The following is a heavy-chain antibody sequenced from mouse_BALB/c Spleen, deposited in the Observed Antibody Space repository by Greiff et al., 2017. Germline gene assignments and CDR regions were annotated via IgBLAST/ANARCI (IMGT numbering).Heavy chain of an antibody. CDR2: ISSGSSTI. D-gene: IGHD1-1*01. CDR1: GFTFSSFG. J-gene: IGHJ4*01. Sequence: EVMLVESGGGLVQPGGSRKLSCAASGFTFSSFGMHWVRQAPEKGLEWVAYISSGSSTIYYADTVKGRFTISRDNPKNTLFLQMTSLRSEDTAMYYCARRDYGSSAMDYWGQGTSVTVSS. CDR3: ARRDYGSSAMDY. V-gene: IGHV5-17*02.